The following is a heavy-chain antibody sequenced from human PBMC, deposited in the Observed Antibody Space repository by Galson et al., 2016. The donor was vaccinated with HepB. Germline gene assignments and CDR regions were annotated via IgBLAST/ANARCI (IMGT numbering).Heavy chain of an antibody. D-gene: IGHD4-17*01. CDR3: ARDDGDYDVDFGY. V-gene: IGHV1-18*01. Sequence: SVKVSCKASSYTFSNYGLNWVRQAPGQGLEWMGWISDYTVNKMYAQKFRDRLTMTIDTSNSTAYMELRSLRSDDTAVYYCARDDGDYDVDFGYWGQGTLATVSS. CDR2: ISDYTVNK. J-gene: IGHJ4*02. CDR1: SYTFSNYG.